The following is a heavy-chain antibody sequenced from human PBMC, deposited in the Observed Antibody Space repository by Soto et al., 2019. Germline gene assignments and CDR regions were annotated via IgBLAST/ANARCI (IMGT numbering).Heavy chain of an antibody. V-gene: IGHV3-11*01. Sequence: PWGSLRLFCATSGFTFSDYYMSWIRQAPGEGLEWVSYISSSGSTIYYADSVKGRFTISRDNAKNSLYQQMNSLRAEDTAVYYCAREAWHYDILTGYYIPYYYYGMDVWGQGTTVTVSS. CDR2: ISSSGSTI. D-gene: IGHD3-9*01. CDR1: GFTFSDYY. J-gene: IGHJ6*01. CDR3: AREAWHYDILTGYYIPYYYYGMDV.